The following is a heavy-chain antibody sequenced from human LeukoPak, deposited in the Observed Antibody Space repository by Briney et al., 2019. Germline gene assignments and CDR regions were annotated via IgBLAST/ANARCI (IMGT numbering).Heavy chain of an antibody. CDR1: GFTFSSYG. CDR3: ARDRFGEYADY. J-gene: IGHJ4*02. V-gene: IGHV3-33*01. D-gene: IGHD3-10*01. Sequence: GGSLRLSCAASGFTFSSYGMHWVRQAPGKGLEWVAVIWYDGSNKYYADSVKGRFTISRDNSKNTLYLQMNSLRAEDTAVYYCARDRFGEYADYWGQGTLVTVSS. CDR2: IWYDGSNK.